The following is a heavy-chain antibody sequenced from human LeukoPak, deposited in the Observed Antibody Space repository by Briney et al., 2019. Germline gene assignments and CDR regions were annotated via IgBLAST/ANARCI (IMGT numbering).Heavy chain of an antibody. Sequence: PGGSLRLSCTASGFTLSSYAMTWVREPPGKGLEWVSGIRGSGGITYYADSVKGRFTISRDNSKNTLYLQMNSLRAGDTAVYYCAKGPIYCSSTRCPPHYWRQGPVVRVPS. V-gene: IGHV3-23*01. CDR2: IRGSGGIT. D-gene: IGHD2-2*01. CDR3: AKGPIYCSSTRCPPHY. CDR1: GFTLSSYA. J-gene: IGHJ4*02.